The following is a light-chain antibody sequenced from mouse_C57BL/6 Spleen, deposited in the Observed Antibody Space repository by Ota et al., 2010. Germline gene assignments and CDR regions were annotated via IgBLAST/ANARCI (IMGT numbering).Light chain of an antibody. CDR2: KAS. Sequence: DIQMNQSPSSLSASLGDTITITCHASQNINVWLSWYQQKPGNIPKLLIYKASNLHTGVPSRFSGSGSGPGFTLTISNLEPEDIATYYCLQYDNLLWTFGGGTKLEIK. J-gene: IGKJ1*01. V-gene: IGKV15-103*01. CDR3: LQYDNLLWT. CDR1: QNINVW.